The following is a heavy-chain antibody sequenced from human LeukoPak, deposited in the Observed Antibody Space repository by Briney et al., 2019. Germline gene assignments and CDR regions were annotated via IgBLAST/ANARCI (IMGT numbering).Heavy chain of an antibody. D-gene: IGHD3-10*01. J-gene: IGHJ4*02. CDR1: GGSFSGYY. CDR3: ARGELTLTLVLY. Sequence: SETLSLTCAVYGGSFSGYYWSWIRQPPGKGLEWIGETNHSGSTNYNPSLKSRVTISVDTSKNQFSLELSSVTAADTAVYYCARGELTLTLVLYWGQGTLVTVSS. V-gene: IGHV4-34*01. CDR2: TNHSGST.